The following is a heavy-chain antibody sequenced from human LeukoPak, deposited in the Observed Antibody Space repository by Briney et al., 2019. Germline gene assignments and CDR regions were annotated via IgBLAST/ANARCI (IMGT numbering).Heavy chain of an antibody. J-gene: IGHJ4*02. D-gene: IGHD1-26*01. CDR2: IIPIFGTA. V-gene: IGHV1-69*13. Sequence: ASVKVSCKASGGTFSSYAISWVRQAPGQGFEWMGGIIPIFGTANYAQKFQGRVTITADESTSTAYMELSSLRSEDTAVYYCASNGGSYYSKQFDYWGQGTLVTVSS. CDR3: ASNGGSYYSKQFDY. CDR1: GGTFSSYA.